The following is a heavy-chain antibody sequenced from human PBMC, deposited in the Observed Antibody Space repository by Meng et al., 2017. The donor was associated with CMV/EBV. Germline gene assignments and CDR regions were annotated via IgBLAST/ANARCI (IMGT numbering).Heavy chain of an antibody. J-gene: IGHJ6*02. CDR1: GFTFSSYS. V-gene: IGHV3-48*04. CDR3: ARGIERFLEWFHYGMDV. Sequence: GESLKISCAASGFTFSSYSMNWVRQAPGKGLEWVSYISSSSSTIYYAGSVKGRFTISRDNAKNSLYLQMNSLRAEDTAVYYCARGIERFLEWFHYGMDVWGQGTTVTVSS. CDR2: ISSSSSTI. D-gene: IGHD3-3*01.